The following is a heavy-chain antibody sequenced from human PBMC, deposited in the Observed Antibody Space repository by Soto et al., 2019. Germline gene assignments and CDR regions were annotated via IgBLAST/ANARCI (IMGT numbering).Heavy chain of an antibody. CDR3: ARDRGSASLRDC. D-gene: IGHD3-10*01. CDR2: IYYSGST. J-gene: IGHJ4*02. CDR1: GGSISSYY. V-gene: IGHV4-59*01. Sequence: SETLSLTCTVSGGSISSYYWSWIRQPPGKGLEWIGYIYYSGSTNYNPSLKSRVTISVDTSKNQFSLKLSSVTAADTAVYYCARDRGSASLRDCWGQGNLVTVAS.